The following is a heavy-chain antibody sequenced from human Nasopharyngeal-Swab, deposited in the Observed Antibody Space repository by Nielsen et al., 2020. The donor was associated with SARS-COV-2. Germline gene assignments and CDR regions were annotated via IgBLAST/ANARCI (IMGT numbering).Heavy chain of an antibody. D-gene: IGHD6-13*01. J-gene: IGHJ5*02. V-gene: IGHV4-59*13. CDR3: ARDGVVYTGSWYGDNWFDP. CDR2: VYYSGSS. CDR1: GGSISSYY. Sequence: SETLSLTCTVSGGSISSYYWSWIRQPPGKGLEWIGYVYYSGSSNYNPSLKSRVTISVDTSKNQFSLKLNSVTAADTAVYYCARDGVVYTGSWYGDNWFDPWGQGTLVTVSS.